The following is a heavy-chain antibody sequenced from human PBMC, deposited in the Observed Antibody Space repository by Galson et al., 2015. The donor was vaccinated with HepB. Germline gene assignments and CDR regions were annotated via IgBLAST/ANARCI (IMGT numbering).Heavy chain of an antibody. CDR2: IYHSGST. V-gene: IGHV4-30-2*01. Sequence: LSLTCTVSGGSISSGDYYWSWIRQPPGKGLEWIGYIYHSGSTYYNPSLKSRVTISVDRSKNQFSLKLSSVTAADTAVYYCARVDHSKKGGFDYWGQGTLVTVSS. J-gene: IGHJ4*02. CDR3: ARVDHSKKGGFDY. D-gene: IGHD1-14*01. CDR1: GGSISSGDYY.